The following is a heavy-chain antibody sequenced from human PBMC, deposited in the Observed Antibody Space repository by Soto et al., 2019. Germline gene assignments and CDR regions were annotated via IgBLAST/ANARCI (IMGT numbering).Heavy chain of an antibody. J-gene: IGHJ6*02. D-gene: IGHD3-3*01. Sequence: QVQPEQWGAGLLKPSETLSLTCAVYGGSFSGYYWTWIRQAPGKGLEWIGEINHCGGTNYNSSLKSRVTISVDTSNNQFSLILYSVTAADTAVYYCARDRQNYNFWSGSQNDGPCAMDVWGQGTKVTVSS. V-gene: IGHV4-34*02. CDR2: INHCGGT. CDR3: ARDRQNYNFWSGSQNDGPCAMDV. CDR1: GGSFSGYY.